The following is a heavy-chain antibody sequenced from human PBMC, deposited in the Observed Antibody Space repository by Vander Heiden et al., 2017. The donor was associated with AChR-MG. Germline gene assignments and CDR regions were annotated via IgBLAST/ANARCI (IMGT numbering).Heavy chain of an antibody. CDR2: ISGDVVNT. Sequence: EVQLLESGGGLVQLGGSLQLSCAAYGFPFAGYALGWVRPAPVQCLQWVSAISGDVVNTYYTDSVKSRFIISRDKSKTTVYLQITSLRADDTAVYYGAKGTDFSTSSRLGCWGQGTLGTVSS. CDR1: GFPFAGYA. V-gene: IGHV3-23*01. CDR3: AKGTDFSTSSRLGC. J-gene: IGHJ1*01. D-gene: IGHD2-2*01.